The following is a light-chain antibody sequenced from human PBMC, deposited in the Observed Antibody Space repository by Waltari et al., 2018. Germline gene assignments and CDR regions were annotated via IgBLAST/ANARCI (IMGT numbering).Light chain of an antibody. CDR3: QQYNSYSLLT. Sequence: DIQMTQSPSPLSASVGDRVTITCRASQSISNLLAWYQQQPGKDPNLLIYKASTLESGGPSRFSGSGSGTEFTLTISSLQPDDFATYYCQQYNSYSLLTFGGGTKVEIK. CDR1: QSISNL. CDR2: KAS. V-gene: IGKV1-5*03. J-gene: IGKJ4*01.